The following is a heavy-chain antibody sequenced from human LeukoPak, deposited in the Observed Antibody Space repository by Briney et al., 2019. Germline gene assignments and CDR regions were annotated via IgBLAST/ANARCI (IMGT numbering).Heavy chain of an antibody. J-gene: IGHJ4*02. CDR3: ASYDYGDFRFDY. V-gene: IGHV4-59*01. CDR1: GGSISSYY. D-gene: IGHD4-17*01. CDR2: IYYSGST. Sequence: SETLSLTCTVSGGSISSYYWSWIRQPPGKGLEWIGYIYYSGSTNYNPSLKSRVTISVDTSKNQFSLKLSSVTAADTAVHYCASYDYGDFRFDYWGQGTLVTVSS.